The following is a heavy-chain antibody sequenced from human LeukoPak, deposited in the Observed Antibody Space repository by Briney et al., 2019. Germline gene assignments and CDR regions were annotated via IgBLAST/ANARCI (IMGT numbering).Heavy chain of an antibody. Sequence: SVKVSCKVSGGTFNTHAISWVRQALGQGLQWMGGITPVLHTTRFAQKFQGGVTFTTDESTSTAYMELTSLTSDDSAVYFCARGGPGRDGYNLDYWGQGTLVTVSS. CDR2: ITPVLHTT. D-gene: IGHD5-24*01. V-gene: IGHV1-69*05. J-gene: IGHJ4*02. CDR1: GGTFNTHA. CDR3: ARGGPGRDGYNLDY.